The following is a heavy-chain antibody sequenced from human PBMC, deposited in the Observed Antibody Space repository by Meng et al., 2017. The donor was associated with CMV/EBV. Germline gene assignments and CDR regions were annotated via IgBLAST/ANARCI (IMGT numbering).Heavy chain of an antibody. CDR1: GGSISSGDYY. D-gene: IGHD2-2*01. Sequence: PPQGSGPGLLKPSQTLSLTCTVSGGSISSGDYYWSWIRQPPGKGLGWIGYIYYSGSTYYNPSLKSRVTISVDTSKNQFSLKLSSVTAADTAVYYCARVGRTSCYDYWGQGTLVTASS. CDR3: ARVGRTSCYDY. J-gene: IGHJ4*02. V-gene: IGHV4-30-4*08. CDR2: IYYSGST.